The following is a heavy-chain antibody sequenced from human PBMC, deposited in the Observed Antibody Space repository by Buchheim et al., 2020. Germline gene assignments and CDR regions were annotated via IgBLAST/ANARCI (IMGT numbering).Heavy chain of an antibody. CDR1: GFAFNNHA. CDR3: AKGKWELGGTGRRFDY. V-gene: IGHV3-23*01. J-gene: IGHJ4*02. D-gene: IGHD1-26*01. Sequence: EVQLLESGGGFVQPGGSLRLSCAASGFAFNNHAMTWVRQAPGKGLEWVSAISSSGSSTNYADFVKGRFTISRDNSRNTLYLQMNSLRAEDTAVYYCAKGKWELGGTGRRFDYWGQGTL. CDR2: ISSSGSST.